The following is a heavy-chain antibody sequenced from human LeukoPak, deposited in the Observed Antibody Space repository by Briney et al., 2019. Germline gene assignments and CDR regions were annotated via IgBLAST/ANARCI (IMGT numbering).Heavy chain of an antibody. D-gene: IGHD5-18*01. Sequence: PGGSLRLSCAASGFTFSSYSMDWVRQAPGKGLEWISYISSSSSFIYYADSVKDRFTISRDNAKTSLYLQMNSLRAEDTAVYYCARSSGYNYDYDAFDIWGQGTMVTVSP. CDR2: ISSSSSFI. V-gene: IGHV3-48*01. CDR1: GFTFSSYS. CDR3: ARSSGYNYDYDAFDI. J-gene: IGHJ3*02.